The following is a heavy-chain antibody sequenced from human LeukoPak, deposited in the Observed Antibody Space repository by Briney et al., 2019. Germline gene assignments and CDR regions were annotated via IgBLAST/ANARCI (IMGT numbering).Heavy chain of an antibody. CDR2: ISGSGGST. D-gene: IGHD6-13*01. Sequence: PGGSLRLSCAASGFTFNSYAMSWVRQAPGKGLEWVSAISGSGGSTYYADSVKGRFTISRDNSKNTLYLQMNSLRAEDTAVYYCAKRRIAAAGTEIDYWGQGTLVTVSS. CDR1: GFTFNSYA. V-gene: IGHV3-23*01. J-gene: IGHJ4*02. CDR3: AKRRIAAAGTEIDY.